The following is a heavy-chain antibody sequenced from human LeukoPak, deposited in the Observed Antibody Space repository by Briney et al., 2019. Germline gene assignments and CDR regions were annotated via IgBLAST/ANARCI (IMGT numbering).Heavy chain of an antibody. CDR3: AREWGAAADY. CDR1: GFTFSSYA. Sequence: GGSLRLSCAASGFTFSSYAMSWVRQAPGKGLEWVSAISGSGGSTYYADSVKGRFTLSRDNSKSTLYLQMNSLKPQDTAVYFCAREWGAAADYWGQGTLVTVSS. J-gene: IGHJ4*02. V-gene: IGHV3-23*01. CDR2: ISGSGGST. D-gene: IGHD6-13*01.